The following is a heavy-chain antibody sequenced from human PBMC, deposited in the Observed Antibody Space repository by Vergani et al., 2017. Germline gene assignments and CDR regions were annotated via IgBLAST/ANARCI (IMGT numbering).Heavy chain of an antibody. CDR3: AREYYDIWTGYSTRSYYFDY. CDR2: INHSGST. J-gene: IGHJ4*02. Sequence: QVQLQQWGAGLLKPSETLSLTCAVYGGSFSGYYWSWIRQPPGKGLEWIGEINHSGSTNYNPSLKSRVTISVDTAKNQFSLKLSSVTAADTAVYYCAREYYDIWTGYSTRSYYFDYWGQGTLVTVSS. V-gene: IGHV4-34*01. D-gene: IGHD3-9*01. CDR1: GGSFSGYY.